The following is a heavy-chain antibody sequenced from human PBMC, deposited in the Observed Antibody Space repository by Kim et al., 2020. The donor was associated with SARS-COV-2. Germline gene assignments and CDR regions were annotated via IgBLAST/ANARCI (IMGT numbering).Heavy chain of an antibody. J-gene: IGHJ4*02. Sequence: GGSLRLSCEASGFTFENYAMSWVRQAPGKGLEWVSTITGGRKDVYYADSMKGRFTISRDNAKGSLFLQMSSLRVEDTAMYYCARTSALSDFDYWGQGTLAT. CDR1: GFTFENYA. V-gene: IGHV3-21*01. CDR3: ARTSALSDFDY. CDR2: ITGGRKDV.